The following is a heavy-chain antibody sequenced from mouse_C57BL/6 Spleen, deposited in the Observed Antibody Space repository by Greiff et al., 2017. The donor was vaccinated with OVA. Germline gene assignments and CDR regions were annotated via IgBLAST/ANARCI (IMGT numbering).Heavy chain of an antibody. V-gene: IGHV1-81*01. J-gene: IGHJ4*01. CDR3: ARELLEGYYAMDY. Sequence: VKLVESGAELARPGASVKLSCKASGYTFTSYGISWVKQRTGQGLEWIGEIYPRSGNTYYNEKFKGKATLTADKSSSTAYMELRSLTSEDSAVYFCARELLEGYYAMDYWGQGTSVTVSS. CDR2: IYPRSGNT. CDR1: GYTFTSYG. D-gene: IGHD1-1*01.